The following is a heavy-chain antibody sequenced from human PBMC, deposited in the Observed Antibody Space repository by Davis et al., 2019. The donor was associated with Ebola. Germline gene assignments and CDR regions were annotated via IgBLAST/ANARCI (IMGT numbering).Heavy chain of an antibody. V-gene: IGHV1-69*06. D-gene: IGHD2-2*01. CDR3: ARFGYCSSTSCYWGYYYYGMDV. Sequence: SVKVSCKASGGTFSSYAISWVRQAPGQGLEWMGGIIPIFGTANYAQKFQGRVTITADKSTSTAYMELSSLRSDDTAVYYCARFGYCSSTSCYWGYYYYGMDVWGQGTTVTVSS. CDR2: IIPIFGTA. CDR1: GGTFSSYA. J-gene: IGHJ6*02.